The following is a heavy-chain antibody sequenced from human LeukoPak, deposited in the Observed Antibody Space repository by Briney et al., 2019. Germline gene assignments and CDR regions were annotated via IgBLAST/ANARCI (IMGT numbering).Heavy chain of an antibody. CDR2: ISSSSTTI. CDR3: ARGSCGDEDY. CDR1: GFMFSRYS. D-gene: IGHD2-21*01. J-gene: IGHJ4*02. Sequence: PGGSLRLSCAASGFMFSRYSMNWVRQAPGKGLEWLSDISSSSTTIHYADSVKGRFTISRDNPKNSLYLQMNSLKVEDTAVYYCARGSCGDEDYWGQGTLVTVSS. V-gene: IGHV3-48*04.